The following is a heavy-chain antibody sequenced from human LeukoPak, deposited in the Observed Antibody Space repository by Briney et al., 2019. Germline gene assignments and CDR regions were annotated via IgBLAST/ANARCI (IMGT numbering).Heavy chain of an antibody. CDR3: ARRPAAGSSLYYGMDV. J-gene: IGHJ6*02. D-gene: IGHD6-13*01. Sequence: ASVKVSCKASGYTFTSYYMHWVRRAPGQGLEWMGIINPTGGSTTYAQKFQGRVTMTRDTSTSTVYMELSSLRSEDTAVYYCARRPAAGSSLYYGMDVWGQGTTVTVSS. CDR2: INPTGGST. V-gene: IGHV1-46*01. CDR1: GYTFTSYY.